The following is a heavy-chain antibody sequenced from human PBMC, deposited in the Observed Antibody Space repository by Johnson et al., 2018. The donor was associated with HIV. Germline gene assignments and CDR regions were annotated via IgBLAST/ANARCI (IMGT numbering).Heavy chain of an antibody. J-gene: IGHJ3*02. CDR3: ARDPRLGELKIDRRGYAFDI. CDR1: GFTFDDYG. V-gene: IGHV3-30*03. CDR2: ISYDGSNK. D-gene: IGHD3-16*01. Sequence: QVQLVESGGGVIRPGGSLRLSCAASGFTFDDYGVSWVRQAPGKGLEWVAVISYDGSNKYYADSVKGRFTISRDNSKNTLYLQMNSLRAEDTAVYYCARDPRLGELKIDRRGYAFDIWGQGTMVTVSS.